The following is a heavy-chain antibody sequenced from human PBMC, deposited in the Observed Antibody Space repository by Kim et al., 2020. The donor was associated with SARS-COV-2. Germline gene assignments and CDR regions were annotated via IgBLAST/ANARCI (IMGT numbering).Heavy chain of an antibody. D-gene: IGHD4-17*01. V-gene: IGHV3-21*01. Sequence: VKGRLTISRDNAKNALYLQMNSLRAEDTAVYYCASIPTYGDYNYYYGMDVWGQGTTVTVSS. J-gene: IGHJ6*02. CDR3: ASIPTYGDYNYYYGMDV.